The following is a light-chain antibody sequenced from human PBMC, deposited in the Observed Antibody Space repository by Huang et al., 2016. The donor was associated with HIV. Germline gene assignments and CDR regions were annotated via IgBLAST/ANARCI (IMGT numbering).Light chain of an antibody. J-gene: IGKJ4*01. CDR3: QQYDTSPLT. CDR1: QSISSR. Sequence: DIQMTQSPSTLSASVGDRVNLTCRASQSISSRLAWYQQKPGRAPKLLIYDASSLQSGVPSRFSGSGSGTEITLTITSLQPENVATYYCQQYDTSPLTFGGGTKVEIK. V-gene: IGKV1-5*01. CDR2: DAS.